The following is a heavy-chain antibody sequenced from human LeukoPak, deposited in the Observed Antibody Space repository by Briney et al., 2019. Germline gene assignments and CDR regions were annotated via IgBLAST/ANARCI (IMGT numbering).Heavy chain of an antibody. V-gene: IGHV3-23*01. CDR1: AFTFSSYA. J-gene: IGHJ4*02. Sequence: GGSLRLSCAASAFTFSSYAMNWVRQAPGKGLEWVSFIRGSGDTTYYADSVKGRFTISRDSSKNTLYLQMNSLRAEDTAVYYCAKSRGESRGASNYWGQGTLVTVSS. CDR3: AKSRGESRGASNY. D-gene: IGHD1-26*01. CDR2: IRGSGDTT.